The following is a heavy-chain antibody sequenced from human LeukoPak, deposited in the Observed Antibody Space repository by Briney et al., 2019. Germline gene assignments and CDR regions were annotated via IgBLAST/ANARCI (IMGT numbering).Heavy chain of an antibody. CDR3: ARDRKYYYHMDV. Sequence: SETLSLTCAVYGGSFSGYYWSWIRQPPEKGLEWIGYISNTGSTNYNPSLKGRVTISVDTSKNQFSLKLSSLTAADTAVYYCARDRKYYYHMDVWGKGTTVTVSS. V-gene: IGHV4-34*11. J-gene: IGHJ6*03. D-gene: IGHD1-14*01. CDR1: GGSFSGYY. CDR2: ISNTGST.